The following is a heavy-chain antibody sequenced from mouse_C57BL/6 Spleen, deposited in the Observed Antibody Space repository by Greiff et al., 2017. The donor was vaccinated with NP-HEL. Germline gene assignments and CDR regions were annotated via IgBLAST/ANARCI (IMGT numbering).Heavy chain of an antibody. D-gene: IGHD5-5*01. CDR1: GYTFTSYW. CDR3: ARRATYSGFGD. V-gene: IGHV1-61*01. Sequence: QVQLQQPGAELVRPGSSVKLSCKASGYTFTSYWMDWVKQRPGQGLEWIGNIYPSDSETHYNQKFKDKATLTVDKSSSTAYMQLSSLTSEDSAVYYCARRATYSGFGDWGQGTLVTVSA. J-gene: IGHJ3*02. CDR2: IYPSDSET.